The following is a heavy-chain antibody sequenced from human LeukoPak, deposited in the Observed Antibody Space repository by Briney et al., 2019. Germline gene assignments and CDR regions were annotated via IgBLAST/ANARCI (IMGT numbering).Heavy chain of an antibody. CDR3: ARAGGGLDY. CDR2: INPNTGGT. V-gene: IGHV1-2*02. D-gene: IGHD3-16*01. J-gene: IGHJ4*02. CDR1: GYTFTGYY. Sequence: ASVKVSCKASGYTFTGYYMHWVRQAPGQGLEWMGWINPNTGGTNYAQRFQGRVTMARDTSISTAYMELSRLGSDDTAVYYCARAGGGLDYWGQGTLVTVPS.